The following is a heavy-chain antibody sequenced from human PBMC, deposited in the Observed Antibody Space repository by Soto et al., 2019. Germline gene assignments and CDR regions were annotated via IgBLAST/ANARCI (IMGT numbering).Heavy chain of an antibody. D-gene: IGHD3-10*01. CDR3: ARGSRDSYPGSRIFDL. CDR1: GITFRSRA. Sequence: PGGSLRLSLLASGITFRSRAMSWVTQAPGGGLEWVSTTTDTDGDRKYADSVRGRFTISRDNSKNTLYLQMSSLRAEDSAVYFCARGSRDSYPGSRIFDLWGRGTRVTVSS. V-gene: IGHV3-23*01. J-gene: IGHJ4*02. CDR2: TTDTDGDR.